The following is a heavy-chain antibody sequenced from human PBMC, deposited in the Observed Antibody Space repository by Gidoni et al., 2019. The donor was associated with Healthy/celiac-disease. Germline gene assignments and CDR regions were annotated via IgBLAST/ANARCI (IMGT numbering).Heavy chain of an antibody. CDR2: IYYSGST. D-gene: IGHD4-4*01. J-gene: IGHJ6*02. CDR3: ARGDYSNYALNYGMDV. CDR1: TCGGYY. V-gene: IGHV4-31*02. Sequence: TCGGYYWSWIRQHPGKGLEWIGYIYYSGSTYYNPSLKSRVTISVDTSKNQFSLKLSSVTAADTAVYYCARGDYSNYALNYGMDVWGQGTTVTVSS.